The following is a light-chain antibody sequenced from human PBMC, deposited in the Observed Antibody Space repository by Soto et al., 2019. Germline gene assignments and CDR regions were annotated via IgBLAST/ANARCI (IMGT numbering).Light chain of an antibody. J-gene: IGKJ4*01. CDR3: QKYKSAPLT. CDR1: QVISNY. V-gene: IGKV1-27*01. CDR2: AAS. Sequence: DIQMTQSPSSLSASVGDRVTITCRASQVISNYLAWYQQKSGKDPKLLIYAASTLQSGVPSRFSGSGFGTDFTLAISSLQPEDVATYYCQKYKSAPLTFGGGTKVEIK.